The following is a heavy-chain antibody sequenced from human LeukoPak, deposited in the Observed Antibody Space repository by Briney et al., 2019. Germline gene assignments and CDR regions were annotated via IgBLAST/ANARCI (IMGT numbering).Heavy chain of an antibody. V-gene: IGHV4-38-2*02. J-gene: IGHJ5*02. CDR1: GYSISSGYY. CDR3: ARAYCSSWYFNWFDP. Sequence: SETLSLTCTVSGYSISSGYYWGWIRQPPGKGLEWIGNIYPSGTTYYNPSLKTRVTISVDTSKNQFSLKLSSVTAADTAVYFCARAYCSSWYFNWFDPWGQGTLVTVSS. CDR2: IYPSGTT. D-gene: IGHD6-13*01.